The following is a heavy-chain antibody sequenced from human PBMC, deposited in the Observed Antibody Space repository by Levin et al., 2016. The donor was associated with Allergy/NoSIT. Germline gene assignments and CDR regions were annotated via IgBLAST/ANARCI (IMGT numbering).Heavy chain of an antibody. CDR1: GYTFTTYD. CDR3: VRGRIGYSDSSVGFGAF. J-gene: IGHJ4*02. V-gene: IGHV1-8*01. Sequence: ASVKVSCKASGYTFTTYDMNWVRQATGQGLEWMGWMNPNSGNRGYAQKFQGRVTMTRNTSISTAYMELSSLRSEDTAVYYCVRGRIGYSDSSVGFGAFWGQGTLVTVSS. CDR2: MNPNSGNR. D-gene: IGHD6-6*01.